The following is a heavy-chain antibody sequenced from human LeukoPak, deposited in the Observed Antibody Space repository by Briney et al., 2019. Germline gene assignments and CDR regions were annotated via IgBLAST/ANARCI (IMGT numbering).Heavy chain of an antibody. CDR2: IYSGGST. Sequence: PGGSLRLSCAASGFTVSSNYMSGVRQAPGKGLEWVSVIYSGGSTYYADSVKGRFTISRDNSKNTLYLQMNSLRAEDTAVYYCARDRDGYNPDYWGQGTLVTVSS. J-gene: IGHJ4*02. V-gene: IGHV3-53*01. D-gene: IGHD5-24*01. CDR3: ARDRDGYNPDY. CDR1: GFTVSSNY.